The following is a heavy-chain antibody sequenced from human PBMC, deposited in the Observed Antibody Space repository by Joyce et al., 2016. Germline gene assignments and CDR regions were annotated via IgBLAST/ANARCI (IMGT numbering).Heavy chain of an antibody. D-gene: IGHD2-8*01. CDR1: GFTFSSYA. V-gene: IGHV3-23*01. CDR2: ISGSGRTI. J-gene: IGHJ4*02. Sequence: EVHLLESGGGLVQPGGSLRLSCAASGFTFSSYAMTWVRQVPGNVLEWVSGISGSGRTIYYADSVKGRFSISRDNSKNTLFLQMKSLRAEDTAVYYCAKDHKGDILLMVYGFDYWGQGTLVTVSS. CDR3: AKDHKGDILLMVYGFDY.